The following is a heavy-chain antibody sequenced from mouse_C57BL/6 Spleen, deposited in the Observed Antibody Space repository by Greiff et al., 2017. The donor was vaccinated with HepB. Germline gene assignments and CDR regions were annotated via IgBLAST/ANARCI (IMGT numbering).Heavy chain of an antibody. CDR2: IDPENGDT. CDR3: TPCVRRLAY. V-gene: IGHV14-4*01. CDR1: GFNIKDDY. Sequence: EVQLQQSGAELVRPGASVKLSCTASGFNIKDDYMHWVKQRPEQGLEWIGWIDPENGDTEYASKFKGKATITADTSSNTAYLQLSSLTSEDTAVYNCTPCVRRLAYWGQGTLVTVSA. J-gene: IGHJ3*01. D-gene: IGHD1-2*01.